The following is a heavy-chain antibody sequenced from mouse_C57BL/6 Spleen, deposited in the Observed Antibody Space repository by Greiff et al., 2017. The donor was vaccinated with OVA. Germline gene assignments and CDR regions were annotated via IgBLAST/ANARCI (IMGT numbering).Heavy chain of an antibody. CDR3: ARAGYSWYFDV. V-gene: IGHV1-69*01. Sequence: QVQLKQSGAELVMPGASVKLSCKASGYTFTSYWMHWVKQRPGQGLEWIGEIDPSDSYTNYNQKFKGKSTLTVDKSSSTAYMQLSSLTSEDSAVYYCARAGYSWYFDVWGTGTTVTVSS. CDR2: IDPSDSYT. J-gene: IGHJ1*03. D-gene: IGHD2-3*01. CDR1: GYTFTSYW.